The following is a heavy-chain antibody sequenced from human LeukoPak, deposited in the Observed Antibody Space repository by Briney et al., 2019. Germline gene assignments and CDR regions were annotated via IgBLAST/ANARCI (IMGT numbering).Heavy chain of an antibody. CDR2: ISSSGRTM. Sequence: GGSLRLSCAASGFTFSSYEMNWVRQAPGKGLEWVSYISSSGRTMFYADSVKGRVTLSRDNAKNSLYLKMNSLRAEDTAIYYCARDTYSGSRYFDHWGQGTLVTVSS. CDR1: GFTFSSYE. D-gene: IGHD1-26*01. CDR3: ARDTYSGSRYFDH. V-gene: IGHV3-48*03. J-gene: IGHJ4*02.